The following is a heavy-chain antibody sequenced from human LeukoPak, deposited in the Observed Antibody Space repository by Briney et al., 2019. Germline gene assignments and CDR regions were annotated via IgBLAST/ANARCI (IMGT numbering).Heavy chain of an antibody. Sequence: SQTLSLTCAISGDSVSGSPAVWNWIRQSSSRGLEWLGRAYYRSKWYIDYAESVKGRITITPDTSKNQFSLQLNSVTPEDTAVYYCARGAVRGGTNFDYWGQGTLVTVSS. CDR3: ARGAVRGGTNFDY. CDR1: GDSVSGSPAV. V-gene: IGHV6-1*01. D-gene: IGHD3-10*01. J-gene: IGHJ4*02. CDR2: AYYRSKWYI.